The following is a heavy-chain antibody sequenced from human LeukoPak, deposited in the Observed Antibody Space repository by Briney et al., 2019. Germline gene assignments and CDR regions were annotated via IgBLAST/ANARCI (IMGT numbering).Heavy chain of an antibody. V-gene: IGHV1-2*02. CDR2: INPNSGGT. CDR3: ARDPSSTSNWFDP. J-gene: IGHJ5*02. CDR1: GYTYTGYY. D-gene: IGHD2-2*01. Sequence: ASVKVSCKASGYTYTGYYMHWVRQAPGQGLEWMGWINPNSGGTKYAQKFQGRVTMTRDTSISTAYMELSRLRSDDTAVYFCARDPSSTSNWFDPWGQGTLVTVSS.